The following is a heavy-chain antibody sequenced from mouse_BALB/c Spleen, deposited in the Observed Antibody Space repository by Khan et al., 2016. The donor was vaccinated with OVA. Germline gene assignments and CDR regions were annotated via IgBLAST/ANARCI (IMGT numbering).Heavy chain of an antibody. CDR3: ARHGYGGCAY. J-gene: IGHJ3*01. D-gene: IGHD2-2*01. V-gene: IGHV1-18*01. CDR1: GYTFTDYN. CDR2: IFPNNGGT. Sequence: VRLQQSGPELVKPGTSVKIPCKASGYTFTDYNMAWVKQSHGKSLEWIGDIFPNNGGTIYNQKFKDKATLTVDKSSNTAYMELRSLTSEDTAVYYCARHGYGGCAYWGQGSLVTVSA.